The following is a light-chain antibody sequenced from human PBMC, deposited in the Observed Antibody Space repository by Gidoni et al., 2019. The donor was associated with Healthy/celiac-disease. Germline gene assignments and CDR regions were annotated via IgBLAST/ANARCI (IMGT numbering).Light chain of an antibody. CDR2: YDD. Sequence: QSVRTKPPPVSEAPSQRVTISCSGSSSNIGNNAVNWYQQLPGKAPKLLIYYDDLLPSGVSDRFSGSKSGTSASLAISGLQSEDEADYYCAAWDDSLNGPVFGGGTKLTVL. CDR1: SSNIGNNA. CDR3: AAWDDSLNGPV. V-gene: IGLV1-36*01. J-gene: IGLJ2*01.